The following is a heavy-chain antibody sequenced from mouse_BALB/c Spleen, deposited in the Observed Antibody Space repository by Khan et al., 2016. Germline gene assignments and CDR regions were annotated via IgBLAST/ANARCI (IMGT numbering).Heavy chain of an antibody. CDR3: ARRGGTFWYFDV. D-gene: IGHD4-1*01. V-gene: IGHV3-2*02. CDR1: GYSITSDYA. CDR2: ISYSGST. Sequence: EVQLVESGPGLVKPSQSLSLTCTVTGYSITSDYAWNWIRQFPGNKLEWMGYISYSGSTSYNPSLKSRISITRDTSKNQFFLQLNSVTTEDTATYYCARRGGTFWYFDVWGAGTTVTVSS. J-gene: IGHJ1*01.